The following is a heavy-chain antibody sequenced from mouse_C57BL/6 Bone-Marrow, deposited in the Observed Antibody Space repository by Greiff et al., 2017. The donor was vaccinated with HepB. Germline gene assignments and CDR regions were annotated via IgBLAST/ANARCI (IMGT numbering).Heavy chain of an antibody. V-gene: IGHV1-64*01. CDR2: IHPNSGST. J-gene: IGHJ4*01. CDR1: GYTFTSYW. Sequence: VQLQQPGAELVKPGASVKLSCKASGYTFTSYWMHWVKQRPGQGLEWIGMIHPNSGSTNYNEKFKSKATLTVDKSSSTAYMQLSSLTSEDSAVYYCAREETVVATDYAMDYWGQGTSVTVSS. D-gene: IGHD1-1*01. CDR3: AREETVVATDYAMDY.